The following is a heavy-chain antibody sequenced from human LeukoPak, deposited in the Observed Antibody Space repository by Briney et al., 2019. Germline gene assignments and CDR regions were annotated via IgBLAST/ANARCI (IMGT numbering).Heavy chain of an antibody. V-gene: IGHV4-39*07. CDR3: ARGGIPGAIYNCFDP. CDR1: GGSISSSSYY. J-gene: IGHJ5*02. D-gene: IGHD2-2*02. CDR2: VNHSGST. Sequence: SETLSLTCTVSGGSISSSSYYWGWIRQSPDKGLEWIGSVNHSGSTYYNPSLKSRVIISVDTSKNQFSLRLTSVTAADTAVYYCARGGIPGAIYNCFDPWGQGTLVTVSS.